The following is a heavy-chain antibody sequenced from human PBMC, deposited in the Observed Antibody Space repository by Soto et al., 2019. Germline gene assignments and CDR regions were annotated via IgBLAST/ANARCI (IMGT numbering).Heavy chain of an antibody. CDR2: ISYDGSNK. J-gene: IGHJ4*02. Sequence: QVQLVESGGGVVQPGRSLRLSCAASGFTFSTYAMHWVRQAPGKGLEWVAVISYDGSNKYYADSVKGRFTISRDNSKNPLYLQMNSRRAEDTAVYYCARDKRDLRFLEWSYYFGYWGQGTLVTVSS. CDR1: GFTFSTYA. V-gene: IGHV3-30-3*01. D-gene: IGHD3-3*01. CDR3: ARDKRDLRFLEWSYYFGY.